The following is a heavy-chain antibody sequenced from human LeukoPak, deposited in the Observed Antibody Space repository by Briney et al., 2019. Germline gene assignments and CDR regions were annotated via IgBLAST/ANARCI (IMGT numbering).Heavy chain of an antibody. V-gene: IGHV3-21*01. CDR2: ISSSSSTYI. D-gene: IGHD6-19*01. Sequence: GGSLRLSCAASGFTFIDYTMNWVRQAPGKGLEWVSSISSSSSTYIYYADSVKGRFTISRDNAKNSLHLQMNSLRAEDTAVYYCARDHRDSSGWYNRAFDIWGQGTMVTVSS. CDR1: GFTFIDYT. CDR3: ARDHRDSSGWYNRAFDI. J-gene: IGHJ3*02.